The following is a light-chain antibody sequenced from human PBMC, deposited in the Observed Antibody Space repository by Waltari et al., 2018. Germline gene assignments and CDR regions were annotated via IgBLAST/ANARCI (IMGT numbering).Light chain of an antibody. V-gene: IGLV1-44*01. Sequence: QTVLTQPPSASGTPGQRVTISCSGSCSNIGSNLVTWYQQLPGTAPKLLVYRNNQRPSGVPDRFSGSKSGTSASLAISGLQSEDEADYYCAAWDDSLSGKVFGGGTKLTVL. CDR2: RNN. CDR3: AAWDDSLSGKV. J-gene: IGLJ3*02. CDR1: CSNIGSNL.